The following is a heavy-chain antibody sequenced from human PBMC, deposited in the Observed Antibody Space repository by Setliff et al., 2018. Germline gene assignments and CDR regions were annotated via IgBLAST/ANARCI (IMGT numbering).Heavy chain of an antibody. J-gene: IGHJ6*03. V-gene: IGHV4-39*02. CDR3: AIMAVRVASRPSRPLDYYYYMDF. D-gene: IGHD6-6*01. Sequence: SETLSLTCTVSGGPISSSNYYWGWIRQPPGKGLEWIGSINYRGNTHDNPSLRSRVTMSVDTSKSHFSLRLSSLTAADTAVYYCAIMAVRVASRPSRPLDYYYYMDFWGKGATVTVSS. CDR2: INYRGNT. CDR1: GGPISSSNYY.